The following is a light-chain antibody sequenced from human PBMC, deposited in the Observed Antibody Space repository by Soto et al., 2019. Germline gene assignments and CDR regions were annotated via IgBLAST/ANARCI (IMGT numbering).Light chain of an antibody. V-gene: IGKV1D-13*01. CDR2: DAS. CDR3: QQFNNYSSLT. Sequence: AIQLTQSPPSLSASVGDRVTITCRASQGISSALAWYQQKPGKAPKLLIYDASSLESGVPSRFSGSGSGTDFTLTISSLQPEDFATYYCQQFNNYSSLTFGGGTKVEIK. CDR1: QGISSA. J-gene: IGKJ4*01.